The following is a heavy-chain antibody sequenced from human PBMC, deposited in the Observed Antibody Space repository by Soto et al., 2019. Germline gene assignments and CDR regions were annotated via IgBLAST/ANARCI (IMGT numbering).Heavy chain of an antibody. Sequence: ASVKVSCKASGYTFTSYAISWVRQPPKQGPEWMGWISAYNGNTNYAQKLQGRVTMTTDTSTSTAYMELRSLRFDDTAVYYCARDWQLVLGYWGQGTLVTVSS. J-gene: IGHJ4*02. V-gene: IGHV1-18*01. D-gene: IGHD6-13*01. CDR3: ARDWQLVLGY. CDR1: GYTFTSYA. CDR2: ISAYNGNT.